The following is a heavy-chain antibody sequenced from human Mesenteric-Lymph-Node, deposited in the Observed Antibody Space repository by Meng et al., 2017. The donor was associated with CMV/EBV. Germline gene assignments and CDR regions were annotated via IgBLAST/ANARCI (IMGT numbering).Heavy chain of an antibody. CDR3: ARGQRGDFWSDYSGRFDF. V-gene: IGHV4-34*13. J-gene: IGHJ4*02. CDR1: SFSGYF. Sequence: SFSGYFWSWIRQSPGKGLEWIGEVDHGGSTNYSHSLKSRVTISVDTSKNQISLKMTSLTAADTAQYYCARGQRGDFWSDYSGRFDFWGQGILVTVSS. D-gene: IGHD3-3*01. CDR2: VDHGGST.